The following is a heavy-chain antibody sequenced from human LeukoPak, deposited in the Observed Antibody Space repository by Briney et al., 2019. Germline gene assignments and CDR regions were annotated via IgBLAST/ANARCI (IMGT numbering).Heavy chain of an antibody. CDR2: INPNSGGT. CDR1: GYTFTGCY. V-gene: IGHV1-2*06. D-gene: IGHD3-22*01. Sequence: ASVKVSCKASGYTFTGCYMHWVRQAPGQGLEWMGRINPNSGGTNYAQKFQGRVTMTRDTSISTAYMELSRLRSDDTAVYYCARVYDSSGYEGDYWGQGTLVTVSS. CDR3: ARVYDSSGYEGDY. J-gene: IGHJ4*02.